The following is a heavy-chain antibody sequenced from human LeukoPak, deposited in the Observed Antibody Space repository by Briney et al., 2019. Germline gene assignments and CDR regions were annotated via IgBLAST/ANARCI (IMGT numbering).Heavy chain of an antibody. Sequence: GGSLRLSCAASGFTVSSSYMSWVRHAPGRGLECVSDIYRDGSSYYADSVKGRFTISRDNSRNTVYLQMNSLSAEDTAVYYCATRPGMGINYFDLWGRGTLVTVSS. J-gene: IGHJ2*01. CDR1: GFTVSSSY. CDR3: ATRPGMGINYFDL. D-gene: IGHD1-1*01. CDR2: IYRDGSS. V-gene: IGHV3-53*01.